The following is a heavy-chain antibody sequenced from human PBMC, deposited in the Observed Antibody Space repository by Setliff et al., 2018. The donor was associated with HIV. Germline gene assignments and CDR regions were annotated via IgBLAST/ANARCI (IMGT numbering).Heavy chain of an antibody. CDR2: IYSSGNT. CDR3: ARDSLSDYYYHYGMDV. J-gene: IGHJ6*02. CDR1: GFIVSSNY. Sequence: GGSLRLSCAASGFIVSSNYMSWVRQAPGKGLEWVSVIYSSGNTYYADSVKGRFTISRDNSKNTLYLQMNSLRAEDTAVYYCARDSLSDYYYHYGMDVWGQGTTVTVSS. V-gene: IGHV3-53*01.